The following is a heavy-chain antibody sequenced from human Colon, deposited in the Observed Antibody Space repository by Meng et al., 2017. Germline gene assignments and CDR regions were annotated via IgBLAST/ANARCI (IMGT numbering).Heavy chain of an antibody. D-gene: IGHD5-18*01. CDR1: GYTFTDYY. Sequence: QVQQGQSGAEVKKPGASVTVSCKASGYTFTDYYMHWVRQAPGQGLEWMGRINLNSGATNYAQKFQGRVTMTTDTSISTAYMDLSRLRSDDTAVYYCARVKDTTVVVFSEKFDYWGQGTLVTVSS. J-gene: IGHJ4*02. V-gene: IGHV1-2*06. CDR3: ARVKDTTVVVFSEKFDY. CDR2: INLNSGAT.